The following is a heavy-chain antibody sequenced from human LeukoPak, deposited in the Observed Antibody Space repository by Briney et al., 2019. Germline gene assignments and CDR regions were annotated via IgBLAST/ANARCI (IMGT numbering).Heavy chain of an antibody. Sequence: GASVKVSCKASGYTFTSYGISWVRQAPGQGLERMGIINPSGGSTSYAQKFQGRVTMTRDTSTSTVYMELSSLRSEDTAVYYCARGGPVRASITMIVVVSLDYWGQGTLVTVSS. CDR2: INPSGGST. CDR1: GYTFTSYG. V-gene: IGHV1-46*01. CDR3: ARGGPVRASITMIVVVSLDY. D-gene: IGHD3-22*01. J-gene: IGHJ4*02.